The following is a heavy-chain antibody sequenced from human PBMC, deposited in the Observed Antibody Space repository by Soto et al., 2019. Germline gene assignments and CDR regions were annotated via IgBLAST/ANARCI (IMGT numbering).Heavy chain of an antibody. CDR3: ARDQGSSSEWFDP. J-gene: IGHJ5*02. V-gene: IGHV4-59*01. CDR1: GGSISSYY. Sequence: PSETLSLTCTVSGGSISSYYWSWIRQPPGKGLEWIGYIYYSGSTNYNPSLKSRVTISVDTSKNQFSLKLSSVTAADTAVYYCARDQGSSSEWFDPWGQGTLVTVSS. D-gene: IGHD6-6*01. CDR2: IYYSGST.